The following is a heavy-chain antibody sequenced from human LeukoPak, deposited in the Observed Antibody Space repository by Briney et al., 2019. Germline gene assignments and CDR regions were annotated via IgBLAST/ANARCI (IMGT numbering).Heavy chain of an antibody. V-gene: IGHV4-39*07. CDR2: IYYSGST. D-gene: IGHD1-1*01. CDR1: GGSISSSSYY. Sequence: SETLSLTCTVSGGSISSSSYYWGWIRQPPGKGLEWIGSIYYSGSTYYNPSLKSRVTISVDTSKNQFSLKLSSVTAADTAVYYCARVRRTPYYFDYWGQGTLVTVSS. CDR3: ARVRRTPYYFDY. J-gene: IGHJ4*02.